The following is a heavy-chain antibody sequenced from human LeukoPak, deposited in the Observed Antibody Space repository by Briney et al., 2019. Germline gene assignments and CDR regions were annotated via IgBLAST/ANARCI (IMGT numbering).Heavy chain of an antibody. D-gene: IGHD6-13*01. CDR1: GGSFSGYY. CDR2: LYYSGTT. CDR3: ARLNAYSSSWHYFDS. Sequence: KPSETLSLTCAVYGGSFSGYYWSWIRQPPGRGLEWIGSLYYSGTTSYNPSLQSRVTISVDTSKNQFSLKLSSVTAADTSIYYCARLNAYSSSWHYFDSWGQGTLVTVSS. J-gene: IGHJ4*02. V-gene: IGHV4-34*01.